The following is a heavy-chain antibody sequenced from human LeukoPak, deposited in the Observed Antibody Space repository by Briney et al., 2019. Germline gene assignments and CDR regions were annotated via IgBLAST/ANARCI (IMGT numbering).Heavy chain of an antibody. CDR2: SSSSSSSI. J-gene: IGHJ3*02. CDR1: GFTFSSYS. D-gene: IGHD3-22*01. CDR3: ARKGYYSEAFDM. V-gene: IGHV3-48*01. Sequence: GGSLRLSCAASGFTFSSYSMNWVRQAPGKGLEWVSYSYSSSSSSSIYYADSVKGRFTISRDNAKNSLYLQMNSLRAEDTAVYYCARKGYYSEAFDMWGQGRMFTVSS.